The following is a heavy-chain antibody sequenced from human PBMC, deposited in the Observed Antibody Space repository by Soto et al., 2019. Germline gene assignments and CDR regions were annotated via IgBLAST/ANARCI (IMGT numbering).Heavy chain of an antibody. J-gene: IGHJ6*03. Sequence: PGGSLRLSCAASGFTFSSYGMHWVRQAPGKGLEWVAVISYDGSNKYYADSVKGRFTISRDNSKNTLYLQMNSLRAEDTAVYYCAKDQESRYMDVWGKGTTVTVSS. CDR2: ISYDGSNK. CDR1: GFTFSSYG. V-gene: IGHV3-30*18. CDR3: AKDQESRYMDV. D-gene: IGHD6-25*01.